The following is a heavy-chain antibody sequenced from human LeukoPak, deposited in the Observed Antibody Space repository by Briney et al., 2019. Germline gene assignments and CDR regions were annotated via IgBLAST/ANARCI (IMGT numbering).Heavy chain of an antibody. V-gene: IGHV3-23*01. J-gene: IGHJ4*02. CDR2: ISGSGATS. D-gene: IGHD5-12*01. CDR1: GFTFSNYA. Sequence: GGSLRLSCAASGFTFSNYAMSWVRQAPGKVLEWVSVISGSGATSYYADSVKGRFTFSRDNFKNTLYLQMNSLRAEDTAIYYCAKDPTPGVVAEKCYFDYWGQGTLVTVSS. CDR3: AKDPTPGVVAEKCYFDY.